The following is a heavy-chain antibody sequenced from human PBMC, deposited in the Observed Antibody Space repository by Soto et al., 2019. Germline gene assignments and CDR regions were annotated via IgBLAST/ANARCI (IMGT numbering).Heavy chain of an antibody. V-gene: IGHV1-18*01. Sequence: ASVKGSCKASGYAFSSYGISWVRQAPGQRLEWMGWISAYNGNTNYAQKLQGRVTMTTDTSTSTAYMELRSLRSDDTAVYYCARVGGGYDYYYYYYMDVWGKGTTVTVSS. D-gene: IGHD5-12*01. J-gene: IGHJ6*03. CDR2: ISAYNGNT. CDR3: ARVGGGYDYYYYYYMDV. CDR1: GYAFSSYG.